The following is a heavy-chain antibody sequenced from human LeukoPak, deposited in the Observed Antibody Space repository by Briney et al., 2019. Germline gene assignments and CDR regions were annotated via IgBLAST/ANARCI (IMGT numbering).Heavy chain of an antibody. V-gene: IGHV3-74*01. CDR2: INSDGSST. D-gene: IGHD3-22*01. CDR3: ARVGDSSGYYGYYYYYYGMDV. CDR1: GFIVSNNY. J-gene: IGHJ6*02. Sequence: GGSLRLSCAASGFIVSNNYMSWVRQAPGKGLVWVSRINSDGSSTNSADPVKGRFTISRDNAKNTLYLQMNSLRAEDTAVYYCARVGDSSGYYGYYYYYYGMDVWGQGTTVTVSS.